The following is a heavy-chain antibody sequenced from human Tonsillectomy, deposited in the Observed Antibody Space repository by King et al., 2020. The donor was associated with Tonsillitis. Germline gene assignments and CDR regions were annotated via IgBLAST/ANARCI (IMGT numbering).Heavy chain of an antibody. CDR2: ISSSSSYT. CDR1: GFTFSDYY. V-gene: IGHV3-11*06. Sequence: VQLVESGGGLVKPGGSLRLSCAASGFTFSDYYMSWIRQAPGKGLEWVSYISSSSSYTNYEDSVKGRFTISRDTAKNSLYLKMNSVTAEDTAVYYCARDYLHSSSLYPFDYWGQGTLVTVSS. CDR3: ARDYLHSSSLYPFDY. J-gene: IGHJ4*02. D-gene: IGHD6-13*01.